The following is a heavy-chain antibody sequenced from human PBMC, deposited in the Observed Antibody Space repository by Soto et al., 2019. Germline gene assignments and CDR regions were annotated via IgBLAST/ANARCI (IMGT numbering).Heavy chain of an antibody. Sequence: PSETLSLTCTVSGGSISSYYWSWIRQPPGKGLEWIGYIYYSGSTNYNPTLKSRVTISVDTSKNQFSLKLSSVTAADTAVYYCARDFVGDFIFDYWGQGTLVTVSS. J-gene: IGHJ4*02. D-gene: IGHD4-17*01. V-gene: IGHV4-59*01. CDR2: IYYSGST. CDR1: GGSISSYY. CDR3: ARDFVGDFIFDY.